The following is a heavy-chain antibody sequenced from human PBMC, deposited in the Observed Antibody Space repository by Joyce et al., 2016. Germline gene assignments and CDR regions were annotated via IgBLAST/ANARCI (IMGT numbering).Heavy chain of an antibody. CDR3: ARGGGAPGTAARLDY. V-gene: IGHV1-69*01. CDR2: IIPLAGTS. D-gene: IGHD1-7*01. J-gene: IGHJ4*02. Sequence: QVQLVQSGAEVKKPGSLVKVSCKASGGSFNRYTINWVRQAPGQGLEWMGGIIPLAGTSNCAQKFQDRVTITADGLTSTVYMELFSLRSDDTAVYFCARGGGAPGTAARLDYWGQGTLVIVSS. CDR1: GGSFNRYT.